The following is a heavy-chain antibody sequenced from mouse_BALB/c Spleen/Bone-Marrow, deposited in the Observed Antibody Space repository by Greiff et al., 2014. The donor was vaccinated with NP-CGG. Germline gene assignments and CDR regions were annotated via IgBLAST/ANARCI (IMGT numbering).Heavy chain of an antibody. J-gene: IGHJ4*01. CDR3: ARSGERYGAMDY. D-gene: IGHD1-1*02. V-gene: IGHV5-4*02. CDR2: ISDGGTYT. Sequence: DVKLQESGGGLVKPGGSLKLSCAASGFTFSDFYMFWFRQTPEKRLEWVASISDGGTYTYYPDSVKGRFTISRDNAKNNLYLQMSSPKSEDTAMYYCARSGERYGAMDYWGQGTSVTVSS. CDR1: GFTFSDFY.